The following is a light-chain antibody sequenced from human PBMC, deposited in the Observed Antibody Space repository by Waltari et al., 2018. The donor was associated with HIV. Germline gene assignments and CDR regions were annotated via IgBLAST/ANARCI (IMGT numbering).Light chain of an antibody. CDR2: DVN. V-gene: IGLV2-14*03. J-gene: IGLJ3*02. CDR3: SSYITGRTFV. Sequence: QSALTQPASVSGSPGQSITISCTGTSGDIGANNYVSWYQQHPGKAPKLIISDVNKRPSGVSDRFSGSKSGNTASLTISGLQAEDEADYSCSSYITGRTFVFGGGTKLTVL. CDR1: SGDIGANNY.